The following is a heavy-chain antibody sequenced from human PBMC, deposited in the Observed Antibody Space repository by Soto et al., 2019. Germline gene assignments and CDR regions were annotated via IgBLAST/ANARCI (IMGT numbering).Heavy chain of an antibody. D-gene: IGHD2-21*01. CDR3: AIVVSIPDY. CDR1: GFTFSSYS. Sequence: EVQLVESGGGLVKPGGSLRLSCAASGFTFSSYSMNWVRQDPGKGLEWVSSISSSSSYIYYADSVKGRFTISRDNAKNSLYLQMNSLGAEDTAVYYCAIVVSIPDYWGQGTLVTVSS. V-gene: IGHV3-21*01. J-gene: IGHJ4*02. CDR2: ISSSSSYI.